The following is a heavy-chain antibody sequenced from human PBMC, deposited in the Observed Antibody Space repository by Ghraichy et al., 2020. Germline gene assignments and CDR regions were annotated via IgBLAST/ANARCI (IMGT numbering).Heavy chain of an antibody. CDR2: ISSSSSTI. CDR1: GFTFSSYS. V-gene: IGHV3-48*02. J-gene: IGHJ4*02. CDR3: ATLTYGSGSYYLGYVY. Sequence: GESLRLSCAASGFTFSSYSMNWVRQAPGKGLEWVSYISSSSSTIYYADSVKGRFTISRDNAKNSLYLQMNSLRDEDTAVYYCATLTYGSGSYYLGYVYWGQGTLVTASS. D-gene: IGHD3-10*01.